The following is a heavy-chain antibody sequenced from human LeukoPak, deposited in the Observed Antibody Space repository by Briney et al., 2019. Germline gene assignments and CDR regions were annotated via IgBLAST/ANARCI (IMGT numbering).Heavy chain of an antibody. CDR2: INPSGGST. CDR1: GYTFTSYY. J-gene: IGHJ5*02. CDR3: ARDYADGDYLNWFDP. Sequence: ASVKVSCKASGYTFTSYYMHWVRQAPGQGLEWMGIINPSGGSTSYAQKFQGRVTMTRDTSTSTVYMELSSLRSEDTAVYYCARDYADGDYLNWFDPWGQGTLVTVSS. D-gene: IGHD4-17*01. V-gene: IGHV1-46*01.